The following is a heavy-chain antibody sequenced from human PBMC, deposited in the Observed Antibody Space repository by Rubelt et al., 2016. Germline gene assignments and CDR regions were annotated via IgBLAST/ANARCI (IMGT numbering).Heavy chain of an antibody. Sequence: QVQLQQWGAGVLKPSETLSLTCSVNARSFSGYYWTWIRQPPGKGLEWIGEINHRGSSNYNPSLKSRVTISVDTSRGQFSLKLDSVVAADTAVYYCARTISFYESFRGSDYWGQGALVTVSS. J-gene: IGHJ4*02. CDR2: INHRGSS. D-gene: IGHD3-10*01. CDR3: ARTISFYESFRGSDY. CDR1: ARSFSGYY. V-gene: IGHV4-34*01.